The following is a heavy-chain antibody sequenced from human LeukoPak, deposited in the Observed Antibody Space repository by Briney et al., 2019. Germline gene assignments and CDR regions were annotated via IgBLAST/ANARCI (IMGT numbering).Heavy chain of an antibody. J-gene: IGHJ4*02. CDR2: INPSGGST. Sequence: ASVKVSCKASGYTFTSYYMHWVRQAPGQGLEWMGIINPSGGSTSYAQKFQGRVTMTRDTSTSTVYMELSSLRSEDTAVYYCARDGQLADLTLYYFDYWGQGTLVTVSS. V-gene: IGHV1-46*01. CDR3: ARDGQLADLTLYYFDY. D-gene: IGHD6-13*01. CDR1: GYTFTSYY.